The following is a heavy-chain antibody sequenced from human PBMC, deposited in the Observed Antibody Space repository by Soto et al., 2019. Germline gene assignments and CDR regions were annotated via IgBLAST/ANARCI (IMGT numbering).Heavy chain of an antibody. V-gene: IGHV1-2*04. CDR2: INPNSGGT. CDR3: AREFPYYVSSDSYLDY. Sequence: VASVKVSCKASGYTFTGYYMHWVRQAPGQGLEWMGWINPNSGGTNYAQKFQGWVTMTRDTSISTAYMELSRLRSDDTAVYYCAREFPYYVSSDSYLDYWGQGALVTVSS. D-gene: IGHD3-16*01. J-gene: IGHJ4*02. CDR1: GYTFTGYY.